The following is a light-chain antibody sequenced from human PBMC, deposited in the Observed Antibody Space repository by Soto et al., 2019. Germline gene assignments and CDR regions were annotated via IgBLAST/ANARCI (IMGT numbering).Light chain of an antibody. V-gene: IGKV3-11*01. CDR1: QSVSSY. Sequence: LSASVGERVTLSCRASQSVSSYLAWYQQKPGQAPRLLIYDASKRATGIPARFSGSGSGTDFTLTISSLEPEDFAVYYCQQYGSSPRTFGQGTKVDIK. J-gene: IGKJ1*01. CDR2: DAS. CDR3: QQYGSSPRT.